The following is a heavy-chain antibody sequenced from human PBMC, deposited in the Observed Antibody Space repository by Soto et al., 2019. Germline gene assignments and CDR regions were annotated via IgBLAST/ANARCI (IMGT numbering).Heavy chain of an antibody. Sequence: ASATVSCKASGSTFPSSGISWVRQAHGQGLEWMGWISAYNGNTNYAQKLQGGVTMTTDTSTSTAYMELRSLRSDDTAVYYCACSSTSWALGYYYGMDVWGQGTTVTVS. D-gene: IGHD2-2*01. CDR2: ISAYNGNT. CDR3: ACSSTSWALGYYYGMDV. J-gene: IGHJ6*02. CDR1: GSTFPSSG. V-gene: IGHV1-18*04.